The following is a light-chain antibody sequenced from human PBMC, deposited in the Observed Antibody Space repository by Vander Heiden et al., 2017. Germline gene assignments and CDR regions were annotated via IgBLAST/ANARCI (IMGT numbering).Light chain of an antibody. CDR1: SHNVGAGYG. CDR3: QSYDSSLCVV. Sequence: QSVFTLPPSVSGEPGERISISCTGRSHNVGAGYGVLWYQQLPGTAPKLLIYGITIRPSGVPDRFSVSKSGTSASLAITWLQAEDEADYFCQSYDSSLCVVFGGVTKLTVL. J-gene: IGLJ2*01. V-gene: IGLV1-40*01. CDR2: GIT.